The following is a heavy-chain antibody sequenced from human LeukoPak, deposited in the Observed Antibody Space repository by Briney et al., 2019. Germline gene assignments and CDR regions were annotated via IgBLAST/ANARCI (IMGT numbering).Heavy chain of an antibody. J-gene: IGHJ1*01. CDR3: ARGDPWGDYRSFQH. Sequence: ASVKVSCKASGGTFSSYAISWVRQAPGQGLEWMGWISAYNGNTNYAQKLQGRVTMTTDTSTSTAYMELRSLRSDDTAVYYCARGDPWGDYRSFQHWGQGTLVTVSS. D-gene: IGHD4-17*01. CDR2: ISAYNGNT. CDR1: GGTFSSYA. V-gene: IGHV1-18*01.